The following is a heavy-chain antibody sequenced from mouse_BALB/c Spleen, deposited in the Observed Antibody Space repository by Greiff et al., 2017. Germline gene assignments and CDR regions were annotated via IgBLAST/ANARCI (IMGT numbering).Heavy chain of an antibody. V-gene: IGHV5-12-2*01. CDR2: ISNGGGST. CDR1: GFTFSSYT. Sequence: EVQLVESGGGLVQPGGSLKLSCAASGFTFSSYTMSWVRQTPEKRLEWVAYISNGGGSTYYPDTVKGRFTISRDNAKNTLYLQMSSLKSEDTAMYYCARHLDYDYWGQGTTLTVSS. CDR3: ARHLDYDY. D-gene: IGHD2-4*01. J-gene: IGHJ2*01.